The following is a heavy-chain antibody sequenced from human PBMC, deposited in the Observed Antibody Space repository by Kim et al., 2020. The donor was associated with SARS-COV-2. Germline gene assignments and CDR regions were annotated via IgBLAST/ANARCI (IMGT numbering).Heavy chain of an antibody. D-gene: IGHD4-4*01. CDR2: ISYDGSNK. J-gene: IGHJ6*02. CDR3: ARSPYSNYPISPRVDGDYFLGTRRGATRFYYYGMDV. CDR1: GFTFSSYA. Sequence: GGSLRLSCAASGFTFSSYAMHWVRQAPGKGLEWVAVISYDGSNKYYVDSVKGRFTISRDNSKNTLYLQMNSLRAEDTAVYYCARSPYSNYPISPRVDGDYFLGTRRGATRFYYYGMDVWGQGTTVTVSS. V-gene: IGHV3-30*04.